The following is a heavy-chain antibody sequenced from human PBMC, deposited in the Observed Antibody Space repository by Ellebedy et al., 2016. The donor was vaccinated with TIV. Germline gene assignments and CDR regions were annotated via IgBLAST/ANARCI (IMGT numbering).Heavy chain of an antibody. Sequence: GGSLRLSCAASGFTFTSSAVQWVRQARGQRLEWIGWIVVGSGNTNYAQKFQERVTITRDMSTSTAYMELSSLRSEDTAVYYCAADRCSGGSCTLGVFDIWGQGTMVTVSS. J-gene: IGHJ3*02. V-gene: IGHV1-58*01. CDR3: AADRCSGGSCTLGVFDI. CDR1: GFTFTSSA. CDR2: IVVGSGNT. D-gene: IGHD2-15*01.